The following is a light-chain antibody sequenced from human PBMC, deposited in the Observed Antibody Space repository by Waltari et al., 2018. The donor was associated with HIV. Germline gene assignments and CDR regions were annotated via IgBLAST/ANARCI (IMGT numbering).Light chain of an antibody. CDR1: GGNISHHY. J-gene: IGLJ2*01. CDR2: EDN. Sequence: NFMLTQPHSVSESPGKTIVISCTGSGGNISHHYVQWYQQRPGSAPITVILEDNQRHTGVPVRFSASIDSASNSASLTISGLRTEDEADYYCQSYDGSGFIFGGGTRLSVL. V-gene: IGLV6-57*02. CDR3: QSYDGSGFI.